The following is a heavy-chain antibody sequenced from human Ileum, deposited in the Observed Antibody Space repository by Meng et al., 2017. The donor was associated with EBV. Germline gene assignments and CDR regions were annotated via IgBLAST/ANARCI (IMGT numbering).Heavy chain of an antibody. CDR3: ASSDYYRSDY. CDR2: TSHSGST. Sequence: QVQLQESGPGLAKPSETLSLTCAVSGGSISRSDWWSWVRQPPGKGLDWIGETSHSGSTNYSPSLKSRVTISLDKSKNQLSLKLNSVTAADTAVYYCASSDYYRSDYWGQGTLVTVSS. D-gene: IGHD3-22*01. CDR1: GGSISRSDW. J-gene: IGHJ4*02. V-gene: IGHV4-4*02.